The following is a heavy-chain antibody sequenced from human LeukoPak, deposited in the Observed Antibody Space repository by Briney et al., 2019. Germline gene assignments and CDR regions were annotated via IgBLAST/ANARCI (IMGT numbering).Heavy chain of an antibody. CDR3: ARDLLIAAAGTKLPYYFDY. J-gene: IGHJ4*02. Sequence: GGSLRLSCAASGFTFSSYSMNWVRQAPGKGLEWVSSISSSSSYIYYADSVKGRFTISRDNTKNSLYLQMNSLRAEDTAVYYCARDLLIAAAGTKLPYYFDYWGQGTLVTVSS. CDR1: GFTFSSYS. CDR2: ISSSSSYI. D-gene: IGHD6-13*01. V-gene: IGHV3-21*01.